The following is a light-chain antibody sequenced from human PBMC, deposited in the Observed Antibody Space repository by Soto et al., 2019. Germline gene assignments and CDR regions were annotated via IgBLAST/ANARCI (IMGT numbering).Light chain of an antibody. CDR2: EVS. V-gene: IGLV2-23*02. CDR1: SSDVGSYNL. Sequence: ALTQPASVSGSPGQSITISCTGTSSDVGSYNLVSWYQQHPGKAPKLMIYEVSKRPSGVSNRFSGSKSGNTASLTISGLQAEDEADYYCCSYAGSSTSYVVFGGGTKLTVL. CDR3: CSYAGSSTSYVV. J-gene: IGLJ2*01.